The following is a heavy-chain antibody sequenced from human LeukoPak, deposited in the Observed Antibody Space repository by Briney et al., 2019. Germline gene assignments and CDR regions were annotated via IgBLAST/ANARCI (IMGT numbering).Heavy chain of an antibody. CDR1: GFTFSSYA. CDR3: ARVRKVGATTGYFDY. Sequence: TGGSPRLSCAASGFTFSSYAMHWVRQAPGKGLEWVAVISYDGSNKYYADSVKGRFTISRDNSKNTLYLQMNSLRAEDTAVYYCARVRKVGATTGYFDYWGQGTLVTVSS. J-gene: IGHJ4*02. CDR2: ISYDGSNK. V-gene: IGHV3-30*04. D-gene: IGHD1-26*01.